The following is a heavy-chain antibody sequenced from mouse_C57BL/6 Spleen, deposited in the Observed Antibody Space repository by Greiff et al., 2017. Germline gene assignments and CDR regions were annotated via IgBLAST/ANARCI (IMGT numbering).Heavy chain of an antibody. J-gene: IGHJ2*01. CDR3: AREDYYGSSYTY. CDR1: GYSITSGYY. V-gene: IGHV3-6*01. Sequence: EVQLQQSGPGLVKPSQSLSLTCSVTGYSITSGYYWNWIRQFPGNKLEWMGYISYDGSNNYNPSLKNRISITRDTSKNQFFLKLNSVTTEDTATDYCAREDYYGSSYTYWGQGTTLTVSS. CDR2: ISYDGSN. D-gene: IGHD1-1*01.